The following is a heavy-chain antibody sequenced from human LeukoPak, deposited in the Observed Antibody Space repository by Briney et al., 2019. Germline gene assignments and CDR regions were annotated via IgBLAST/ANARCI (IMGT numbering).Heavy chain of an antibody. CDR2: IIPIFGTA. CDR1: GGTFSSYA. CDR3: ARGGIAAAGSFDY. V-gene: IGHV1-69*01. J-gene: IGHJ4*02. D-gene: IGHD6-13*01. Sequence: GSSVKVSCKASGGTFSSYAISWVRQAPGQGLEWMGGIIPIFGTANYAQKFQGRVTITADESTSIAYMELSSLRSEDTAVYYCARGGIAAAGSFDYWGQGTLVTVSS.